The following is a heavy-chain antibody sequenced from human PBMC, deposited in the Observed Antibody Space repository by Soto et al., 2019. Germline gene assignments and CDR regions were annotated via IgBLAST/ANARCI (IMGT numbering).Heavy chain of an antibody. CDR3: ARGGEYSPRAYYYYAMDV. Sequence: QVQLQESGPGLMKPSQTLSLTCTVSGDSINSGGYYWSWIRQHPGKGLEWIGYIFFSGTTYYNPSLKSRVTISADTSKNQCARKLSSVTAADTAVYDGARGGEYSPRAYYYYAMDVWGQGTTVTVSS. J-gene: IGHJ6*02. V-gene: IGHV4-31*03. CDR1: GDSINSGGYY. CDR2: IFFSGTT. D-gene: IGHD4-17*01.